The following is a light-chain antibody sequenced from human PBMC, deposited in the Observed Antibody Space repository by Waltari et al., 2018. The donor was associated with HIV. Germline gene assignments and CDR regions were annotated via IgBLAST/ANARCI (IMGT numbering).Light chain of an antibody. CDR3: CSYAGTYEVV. J-gene: IGLJ2*01. V-gene: IGLV2-11*01. Sequence: QSALTQPRSVSGSPGQSVTISCTGTSSDVGAYKYVSWYKQHPGKAPKFMIYDVSKRTAGVPDRFSGSKSGNTASLTISGLQADDEAIYYCCSYAGTYEVVFGGGTKLTVL. CDR2: DVS. CDR1: SSDVGAYKY.